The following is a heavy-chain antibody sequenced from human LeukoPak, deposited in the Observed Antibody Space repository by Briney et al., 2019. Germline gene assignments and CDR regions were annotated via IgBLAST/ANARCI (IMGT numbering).Heavy chain of an antibody. Sequence: QSGGSLRLSCSASGFPFSSYAMHWVRQAPGKGLEYVSAISDSGGSTYYADSVKGRFTISRDNSKNTLYLQMSSLRAEDTAVYFCVREYSFGPYGMDVWGQGTTVTVSS. CDR1: GFPFSSYA. CDR2: ISDSGGST. V-gene: IGHV3-64D*09. CDR3: VREYSFGPYGMDV. J-gene: IGHJ6*02. D-gene: IGHD2-15*01.